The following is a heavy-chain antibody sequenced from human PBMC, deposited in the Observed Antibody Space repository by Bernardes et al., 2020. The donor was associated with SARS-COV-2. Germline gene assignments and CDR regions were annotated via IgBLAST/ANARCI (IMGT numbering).Heavy chain of an antibody. CDR3: ATSAAIRRVFWFDP. D-gene: IGHD2-2*01. V-gene: IGHV1-24*01. CDR1: GYTLTELS. J-gene: IGHJ5*02. Sequence: VKVSCKVSGYTLTELSMHWVRQAPGKGLEWMGGFDPEDGETIYAQKFQGRVTMTEDTSTDTAYMELSSLRSEDTAVYYCATSAAIRRVFWFDPWGQGTLVTVSS. CDR2: FDPEDGET.